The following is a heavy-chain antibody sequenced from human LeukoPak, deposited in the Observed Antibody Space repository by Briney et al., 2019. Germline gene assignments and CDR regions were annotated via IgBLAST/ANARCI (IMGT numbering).Heavy chain of an antibody. CDR2: IYTSGST. CDR1: GYSISSGYY. CDR3: ARADSHCGGDCSSYYYYYYMDV. Sequence: SETLSLTCAVSGYSISSGYYWSWIRQPAGKGLEWIGRIYTSGSTNYNPSLKSRVTISVDTSKNQFSLKLSSVTAADTAVYYCARADSHCGGDCSSYYYYYYMDVWGKGTTVTVSS. D-gene: IGHD2-21*01. V-gene: IGHV4-61*02. J-gene: IGHJ6*03.